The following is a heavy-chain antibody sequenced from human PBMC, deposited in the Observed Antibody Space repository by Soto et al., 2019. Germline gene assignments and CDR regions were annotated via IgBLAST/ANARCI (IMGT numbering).Heavy chain of an antibody. Sequence: GGSLRLSCAASGFTFSAYWLTWVRQAPGKGLEWVANINQDGSEEYYVDSVKGRFTVSRDSAKNSLYLQMNSLTVDDTAVYYCARARRTGYTGYDCDYWGQGTLVTVSS. V-gene: IGHV3-7*05. CDR2: INQDGSEE. J-gene: IGHJ4*02. CDR3: ARARRTGYTGYDCDY. CDR1: GFTFSAYW. D-gene: IGHD5-12*01.